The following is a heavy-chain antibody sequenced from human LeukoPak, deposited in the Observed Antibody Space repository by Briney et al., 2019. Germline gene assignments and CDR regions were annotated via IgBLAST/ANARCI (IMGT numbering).Heavy chain of an antibody. CDR2: IYYSGST. CDR3: ARLPYSSGWYVY. V-gene: IGHV4-61*08. Sequence: SETLSLTCTVSGGSISSGGYYWSWIRQHPGKGLEWIGYIYYSGSTNYNPSLESRVTISVDTSKNQFSLKLSSATAADTAMYYCARLPYSSGWYVYWGQGTLVTVSS. J-gene: IGHJ4*02. D-gene: IGHD6-19*01. CDR1: GGSISSGGYY.